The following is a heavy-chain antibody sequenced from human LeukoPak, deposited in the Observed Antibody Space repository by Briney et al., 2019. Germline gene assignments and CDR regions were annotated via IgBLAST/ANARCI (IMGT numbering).Heavy chain of an antibody. Sequence: ASVKVSCKASGYTFTSYGISWVRQAPGQGLEWMGWISAYNGNTNYAQKLQGRVTMTTDTSTSTAYMELRSLRSDDTAVYYCARVAHYYGSGSYYRGRWDYYYYGMDVWGQGTTVTVSS. CDR3: ARVAHYYGSGSYYRGRWDYYYYGMDV. CDR2: ISAYNGNT. CDR1: GYTFTSYG. J-gene: IGHJ6*02. V-gene: IGHV1-18*01. D-gene: IGHD3-10*01.